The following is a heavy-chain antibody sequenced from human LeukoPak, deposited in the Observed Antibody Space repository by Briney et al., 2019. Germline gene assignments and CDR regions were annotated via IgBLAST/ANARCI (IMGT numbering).Heavy chain of an antibody. J-gene: IGHJ4*02. D-gene: IGHD3-9*01. CDR2: ISSSSSYI. CDR3: ARGRGYFDWLLYYFDY. CDR1: GFTFSSYS. Sequence: GGSLRLACAASGFTFSSYSMNWVRQAPGKGLEWVSSISSSSSYIYYADSVKGRFTISRDNAKNSLYLQMNSLRAEDTAVYYCARGRGYFDWLLYYFDYWGQGTLVTVSS. V-gene: IGHV3-21*01.